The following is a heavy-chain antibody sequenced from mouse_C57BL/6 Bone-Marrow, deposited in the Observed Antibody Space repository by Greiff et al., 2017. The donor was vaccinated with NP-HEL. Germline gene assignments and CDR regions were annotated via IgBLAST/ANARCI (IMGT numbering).Heavy chain of an antibody. V-gene: IGHV1-64*01. CDR2: IHPNSGST. CDR3: ARSGYSNYVGWFAY. D-gene: IGHD2-5*01. J-gene: IGHJ3*01. CDR1: GYTFTSYW. Sequence: VQLQQPGAELVKPGASVKLSCKASGYTFTSYWMHWVKQRPGQGLEWIGMIHPNSGSTNYNEKFKSKATLTVDKSSSTAYMQLSSLTSEDSAVYYCARSGYSNYVGWFAYWGQGTLVTVSA.